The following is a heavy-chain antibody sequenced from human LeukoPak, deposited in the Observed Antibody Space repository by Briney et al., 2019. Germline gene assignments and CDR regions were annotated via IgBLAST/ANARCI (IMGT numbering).Heavy chain of an antibody. CDR3: ARTLAYCGVDCYSAFDY. CDR1: GGSISSYY. D-gene: IGHD2-21*02. V-gene: IGHV4-59*08. CDR2: IYYSGST. Sequence: EASETLSLTCTVSGGSISSYYWSWIRQPPGKGLEWIGYIYYSGSTNYNPSLKSRVTISVDTSENQFSLKLSSVTAADTTVYYCARTLAYCGVDCYSAFDYWGQGTLVTVSS. J-gene: IGHJ4*02.